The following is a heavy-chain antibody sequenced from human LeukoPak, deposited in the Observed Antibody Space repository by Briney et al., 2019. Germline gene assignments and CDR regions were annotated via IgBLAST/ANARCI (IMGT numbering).Heavy chain of an antibody. CDR2: MLSSGRH. V-gene: IGHV4-59*12. D-gene: IGHD2-2*01. CDR3: ARGRWGVVVPAARFWERRSVEAFDI. J-gene: IGHJ3*02. CDR1: GGSITSYY. Sequence: PETLSLTCTVSGGSITSYYWSWIRQPPGKGLEWIGYMLSSGRHKYHTTLKSRVTISVDTSKKQFSLKLSSVTAAHTAVYYCARGRWGVVVPAARFWERRSVEAFDIWGQGTMVTVSS.